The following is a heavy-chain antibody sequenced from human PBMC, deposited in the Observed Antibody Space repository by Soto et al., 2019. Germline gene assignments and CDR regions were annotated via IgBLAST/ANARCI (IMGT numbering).Heavy chain of an antibody. D-gene: IGHD3-3*01. CDR1: GFTFSSYA. Sequence: QVQLVESGGGVVQPGRSLRLSCAASGFTFSSYAMHWVRQAPGKGLEWVAVTSYDGSNKYYADSVKGRFTISRDNSKITLYLQMNSLRAEDTAVYYCARAGITIFGVVIPSDYWGQGTLVTVSS. J-gene: IGHJ4*02. CDR3: ARAGITIFGVVIPSDY. CDR2: TSYDGSNK. V-gene: IGHV3-30-3*01.